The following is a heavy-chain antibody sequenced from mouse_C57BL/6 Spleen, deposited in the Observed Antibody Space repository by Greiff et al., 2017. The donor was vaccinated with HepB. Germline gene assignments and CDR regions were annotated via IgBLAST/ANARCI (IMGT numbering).Heavy chain of an antibody. Sequence: QVQLQQPGAELVKPGASVKLSCKASGYTFTSYWMHWVKQRPGQGLEWIGMIHPNSGSTNYNEKFKSKATLTVDKSSSTAYMQLSSLTSEDSAVYYCARGGTTVVDWFAYWGQGTLVTVSA. CDR3: ARGGTTVVDWFAY. CDR2: IHPNSGST. V-gene: IGHV1-64*01. D-gene: IGHD1-1*01. J-gene: IGHJ3*01. CDR1: GYTFTSYW.